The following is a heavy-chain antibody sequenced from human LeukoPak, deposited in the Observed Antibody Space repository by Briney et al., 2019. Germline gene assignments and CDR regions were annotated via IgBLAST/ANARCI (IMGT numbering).Heavy chain of an antibody. CDR1: GYIFTNYA. CDR2: INADTGNT. V-gene: IGHV1-3*01. CDR3: ARGGSGGTVGYFDY. J-gene: IGHJ4*02. Sequence: ASVKVSCKASGYIFTNYAIHWVRQAPGQRLEWMGWINADTGNTKYSQKVQGRVTITRDTSASTAYMELSSLRSEDTAMYYCARGGSGGTVGYFDYWDQGTLVTVSS. D-gene: IGHD3-10*01.